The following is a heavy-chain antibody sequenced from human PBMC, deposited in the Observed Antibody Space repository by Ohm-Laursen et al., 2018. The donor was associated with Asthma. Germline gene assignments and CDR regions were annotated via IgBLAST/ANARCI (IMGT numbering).Heavy chain of an antibody. CDR1: GFTFSSYT. CDR2: MNSNGDTT. CDR3: ARDHSSGYSFSFDY. D-gene: IGHD3-22*01. V-gene: IGHV3-64D*08. Sequence: SLRLSCAASGFTFSSYTMHWVRQAPGKGLDYVSSMNSNGDTTHYADSVKGRFTISRDNSKNTLYLQMSSLRSEDTAVYYCARDHSSGYSFSFDYWGQGTLVTVSS. J-gene: IGHJ4*02.